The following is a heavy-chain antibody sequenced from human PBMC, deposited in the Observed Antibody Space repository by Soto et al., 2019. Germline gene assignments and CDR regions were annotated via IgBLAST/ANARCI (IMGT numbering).Heavy chain of an antibody. CDR1: GFTFSSYA. D-gene: IGHD6-19*01. CDR3: ARDRDSSGWNLDWYFDL. CDR2: ISYDGSNK. J-gene: IGHJ2*01. V-gene: IGHV3-30-3*01. Sequence: VQLVESGGGLVKPGGALRLSCAASGFTFSSYAMHWVRQAPGKGLEWGAVISYDGSNKYYADSVKGRFTISRDNSKNTLYLQMNSLRAEDTAVYYCARDRDSSGWNLDWYFDLWGRGTLVTVSS.